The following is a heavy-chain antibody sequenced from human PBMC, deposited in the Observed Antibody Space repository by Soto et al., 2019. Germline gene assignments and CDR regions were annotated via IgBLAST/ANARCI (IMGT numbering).Heavy chain of an antibody. CDR3: AYSTTYYYDSSGSMGRFDY. Sequence: QVQLVQSGAEVKKPGSSVKVSCKASGGTFSSYAISWVRQAPGQGLEWMGGIIPIFGTANYAQKFQGRVTSTADESTSTAYMELSSLRSEDTAVYYCAYSTTYYYDSSGSMGRFDYWGQGTLVTVSS. J-gene: IGHJ4*02. CDR2: IIPIFGTA. V-gene: IGHV1-69*12. D-gene: IGHD3-22*01. CDR1: GGTFSSYA.